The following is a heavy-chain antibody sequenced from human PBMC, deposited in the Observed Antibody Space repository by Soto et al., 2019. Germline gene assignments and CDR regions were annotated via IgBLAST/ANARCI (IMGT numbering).Heavy chain of an antibody. V-gene: IGHV3-7*04. CDR3: ARATGADKGDY. CDR1: GFIFSSYW. J-gene: IGHJ4*02. CDR2: MNEYGSER. D-gene: IGHD3-10*01. Sequence: EVQLVESGGGLVQPGGSLRLSCSASGFIFSSYWMSWLRQAPGKGLEWVASMNEYGSERYYVDSVKGRFTISRDNAKNPFYLRMNSVRAEDTAVYYCARATGADKGDYWGQGTLVTVSS.